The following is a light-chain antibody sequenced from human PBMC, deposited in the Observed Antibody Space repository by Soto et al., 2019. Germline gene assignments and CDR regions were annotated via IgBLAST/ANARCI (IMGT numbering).Light chain of an antibody. CDR3: QQYKYYSPRT. CDR1: QIISFW. J-gene: IGKJ1*01. V-gene: IGKV1-5*03. Sequence: DPPMTQSPSTLSASVGDRVTITCRASQIISFWLAWYQQKPGKAPRLLIYKESTLESGVPSRFSGSGSRTEFTLTITSLQPDDFASNFCQQYKYYSPRTFGQGTKVEIK. CDR2: KES.